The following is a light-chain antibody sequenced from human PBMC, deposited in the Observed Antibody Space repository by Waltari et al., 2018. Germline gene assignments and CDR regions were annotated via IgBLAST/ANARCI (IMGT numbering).Light chain of an antibody. CDR3: QTGGHGTWV. Sequence: QLVLTHSPSASASLGASVKLTCTLSSGHSSNILAWHHQQPEKGPRYLMKVNSDGSHSKGDEIPDRFSGSSSGAERYLTISSLQSEDEADYYCQTGGHGTWVFGGGTKLTVL. CDR1: SGHSSNI. V-gene: IGLV4-69*01. J-gene: IGLJ3*02. CDR2: VNSDGSH.